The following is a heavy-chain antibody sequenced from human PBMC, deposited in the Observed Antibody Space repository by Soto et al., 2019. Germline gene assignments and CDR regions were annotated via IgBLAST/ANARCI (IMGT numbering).Heavy chain of an antibody. CDR3: ARVAEMGTVTKGFYYYMDV. CDR1: GSTFSNYT. CDR2: IIPILGVA. D-gene: IGHD4-17*01. V-gene: IGHV1-69*02. J-gene: IGHJ6*03. Sequence: QVQLVQSGAEVKKPGSSVKVSCKASGSTFSNYTISWVRQAPGQGLEWMGRIIPILGVANYAQKFQGRVMITADKSTSTVDMEMSSLRSEDTAVYYCARVAEMGTVTKGFYYYMDVWGEGTTVTVSS.